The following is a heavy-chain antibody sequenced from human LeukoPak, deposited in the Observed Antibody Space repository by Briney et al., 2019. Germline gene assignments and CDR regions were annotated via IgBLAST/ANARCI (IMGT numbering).Heavy chain of an antibody. D-gene: IGHD1-26*01. CDR2: ISGSGGST. V-gene: IGHV3-23*01. CDR1: GFTFSSYA. Sequence: PGGSLRLSCAASGFTFSSYAMSWVRQAPGKGLEWVSAISGSGGSTYYADSVKGRFTISRDNSKNTLYLQMNSLRAEDTAVYYCAEAALGVVGATIGFGYWGQGTLVTVSS. CDR3: AEAALGVVGATIGFGY. J-gene: IGHJ4*02.